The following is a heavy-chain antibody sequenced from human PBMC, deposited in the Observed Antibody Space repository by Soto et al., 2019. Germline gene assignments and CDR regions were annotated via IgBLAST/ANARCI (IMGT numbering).Heavy chain of an antibody. V-gene: IGHV4-61*01. CDR2: IFFTGIT. CDR3: ARDGRGMDA. Sequence: QVQLQESGPGLVRPSETLSLTCSVSGGSVTTGSYNWSWIRRPPGKGLEWIGNIFFTGITHYNPSLNNRVTMSVDTSKNQFSLTVTSVTAADTAVYYCARDGRGMDAWGQGTTVIVSS. J-gene: IGHJ6*02. CDR1: GGSVTTGSYN.